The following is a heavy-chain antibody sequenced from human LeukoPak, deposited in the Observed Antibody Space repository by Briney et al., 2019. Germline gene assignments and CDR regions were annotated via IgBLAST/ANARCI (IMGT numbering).Heavy chain of an antibody. CDR2: IFPGGTI. V-gene: IGHV3-66*04. Sequence: PGGSLRLSCAVSGFTVSSTYMAWVRQTPGKGLEWVSVIFPGGTINYADSVKGRFTISRDSSKNTVWLQMNSLRVEDTALYYCASHALWGQGTLVTVSS. CDR3: ASHAL. J-gene: IGHJ4*02. CDR1: GFTVSSTY.